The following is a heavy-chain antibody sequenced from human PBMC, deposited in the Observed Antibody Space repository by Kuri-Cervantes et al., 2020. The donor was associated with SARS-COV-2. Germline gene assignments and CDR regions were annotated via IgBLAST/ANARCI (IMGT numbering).Heavy chain of an antibody. D-gene: IGHD2-2*01. Sequence: GESLKISCAASGFTFSSYSMNWVRQAPGKGLEWVSSISSSSSYIYYADSVKGRFTISRDNAKNSLYLQMNSLRDEDTAVYYCARVRGYCSSTSCLRGYNWFDPWGQGTLVTVSS. V-gene: IGHV3-21*01. J-gene: IGHJ5*02. CDR2: ISSSSSYI. CDR1: GFTFSSYS. CDR3: ARVRGYCSSTSCLRGYNWFDP.